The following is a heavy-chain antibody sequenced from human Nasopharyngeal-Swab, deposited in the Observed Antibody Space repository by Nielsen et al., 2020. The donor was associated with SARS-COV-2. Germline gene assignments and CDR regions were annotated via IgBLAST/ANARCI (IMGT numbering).Heavy chain of an antibody. Sequence: GESLKISCTASGFTFGDYAMSWFRQAPGKGLGWVGFIRSKAYGGTTEYAASVKGRFTISRDDSKSIAYLQMNSLKTEDTAVYYCTRDDTYYSSGYYYYGMDVWGQGTTVTVSS. CDR2: IRSKAYGGTT. D-gene: IGHD6-19*01. CDR3: TRDDTYYSSGYYYYGMDV. CDR1: GFTFGDYA. J-gene: IGHJ6*02. V-gene: IGHV3-49*03.